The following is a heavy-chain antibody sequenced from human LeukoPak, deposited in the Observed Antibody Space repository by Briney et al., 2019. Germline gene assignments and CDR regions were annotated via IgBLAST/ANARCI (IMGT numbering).Heavy chain of an antibody. CDR3: AKDQRDNILTTYPYIFWDY. J-gene: IGHJ4*02. CDR2: ISGSGGNT. Sequence: GGSLRLSCAASEFTFNTYAMSWVRQAPGKGLEWVSSISGSGGNTYYADSVKGRFTISRDNSKNTLYLQMNSLRAGDTAVYYCAKDQRDNILTTYPYIFWDYWGQGTLVTVSS. V-gene: IGHV3-23*01. D-gene: IGHD3-9*01. CDR1: EFTFNTYA.